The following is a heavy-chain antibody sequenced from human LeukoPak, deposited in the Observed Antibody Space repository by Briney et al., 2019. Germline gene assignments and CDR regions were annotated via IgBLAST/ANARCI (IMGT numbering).Heavy chain of an antibody. CDR2: IISSSSYI. CDR1: GFTFSSYS. J-gene: IGHJ3*02. CDR3: ARMMIYEPNEYGDYEGNAFDI. V-gene: IGHV3-21*01. D-gene: IGHD4-17*01. Sequence: PGGSLRLSCAASGFTFSSYSMNWVRQAPGKGLEWVSSIISSSSYIYYADSVKGRFTISRDNAKNSLYLQMNSLRAEDTAVYYCARMMIYEPNEYGDYEGNAFDIWGQGTMVTVSS.